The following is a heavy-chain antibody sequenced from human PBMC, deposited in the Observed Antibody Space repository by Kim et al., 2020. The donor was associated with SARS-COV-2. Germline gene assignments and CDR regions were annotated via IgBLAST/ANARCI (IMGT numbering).Heavy chain of an antibody. J-gene: IGHJ4*02. D-gene: IGHD3-22*01. Sequence: GRFTISRDNSKNTLYLQINSLRPEDTSVYYCATSPYYYDSNGYYPYYFDYWGQGALVTVSS. V-gene: IGHV3-30*08. CDR3: ATSPYYYDSNGYYPYYFDY.